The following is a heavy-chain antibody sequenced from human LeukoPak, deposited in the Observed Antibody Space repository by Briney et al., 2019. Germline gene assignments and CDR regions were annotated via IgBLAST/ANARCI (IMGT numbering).Heavy chain of an antibody. CDR2: IGTAGDP. CDR1: GFTFSSYD. CDR3: ARAAFSGSYYDY. D-gene: IGHD1-26*01. J-gene: IGHJ4*02. Sequence: GGPLRLSCAASGFTFSSYDMHWVRQATGKGLEWVSAIGTAGDPYYPGSVKGRFTISRENAKNSLYLQMNSLRAGDTAVYYCARAAFSGSYYDYWGQGTLVTVSS. V-gene: IGHV3-13*05.